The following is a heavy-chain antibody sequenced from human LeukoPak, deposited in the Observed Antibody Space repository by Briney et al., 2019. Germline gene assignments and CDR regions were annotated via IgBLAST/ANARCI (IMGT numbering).Heavy chain of an antibody. CDR3: ARRNYDFWSGYYEYYFDY. V-gene: IGHV3-66*01. Sequence: GESLKISCKGSGYSFTNYWIGWVRQMPGKGLEWVSVIYSGGSTYYADSVKGRFTISRDNSKNTLYLQMNSLRAEDTAVYYCARRNYDFWSGYYEYYFDYWGQGTLVTVSS. CDR2: IYSGGST. D-gene: IGHD3-3*01. J-gene: IGHJ4*02. CDR1: GYSFTNYW.